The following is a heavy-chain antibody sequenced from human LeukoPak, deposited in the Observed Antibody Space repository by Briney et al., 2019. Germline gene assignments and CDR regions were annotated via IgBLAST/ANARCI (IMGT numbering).Heavy chain of an antibody. D-gene: IGHD3-10*01. CDR2: IYHSGST. V-gene: IGHV4-38-2*01. CDR3: ARTSSMVRGVIGGFLRY. Sequence: PSETLSLTCAVSGYSISSGYYCGWIRQPPGQGLEWIGIIYHSGSTYYNPSLKSRVTISVDTSKNQFSLKLSSVTAADTAVYYCARTSSMVRGVIGGFLRYWGQGTLVTVSS. CDR1: GYSISSGYY. J-gene: IGHJ4*02.